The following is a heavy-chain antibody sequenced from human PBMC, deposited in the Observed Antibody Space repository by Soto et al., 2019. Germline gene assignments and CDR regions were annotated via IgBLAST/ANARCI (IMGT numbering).Heavy chain of an antibody. V-gene: IGHV5-51*01. D-gene: IGHD2-2*01. J-gene: IGHJ6*02. CDR3: ARHRTVNLYYYYGMDV. CDR2: IFPGDSEA. Sequence: GESLKISCQGSGYSFTTYWIGWVRQMPGKGLQWMGIIFPGDSEARYSSSFQGQVTISADKSISTAYLQWSSLKASDTAMYFCARHRTVNLYYYYGMDVWGQGTTVTVSS. CDR1: GYSFTTYW.